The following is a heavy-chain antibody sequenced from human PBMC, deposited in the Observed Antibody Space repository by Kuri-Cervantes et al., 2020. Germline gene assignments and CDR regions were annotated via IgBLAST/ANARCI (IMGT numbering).Heavy chain of an antibody. CDR3: AIERYYDFWSGYLYYYYGMDV. Sequence: SVTVSCKASGGTFSSYAISWVRQAPGQGLEWMGGSIPIFGTANYAQKFQGRVTITADESTSTAYMELSSLSSEDTAVYYCAIERYYDFWSGYLYYYYGMDVWGQGTTVTVSS. CDR2: SIPIFGTA. V-gene: IGHV1-69*13. J-gene: IGHJ6*02. D-gene: IGHD3-3*01. CDR1: GGTFSSYA.